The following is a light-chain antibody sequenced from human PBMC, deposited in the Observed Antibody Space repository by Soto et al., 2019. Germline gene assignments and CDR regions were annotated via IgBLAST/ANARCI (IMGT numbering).Light chain of an antibody. V-gene: IGKV3-20*01. CDR1: QSVSSS. CDR2: DAV. CDR3: QQYGSPWT. Sequence: VMTQSPATLSVSPGERATLSCRASQSVSSSLAWYQQKPGQAPRLLIYDAVRRATGIPDRFSGSGSGTDFTLTISRLEPEDFAVYYCQQYGSPWTFGQGTKVDIK. J-gene: IGKJ1*01.